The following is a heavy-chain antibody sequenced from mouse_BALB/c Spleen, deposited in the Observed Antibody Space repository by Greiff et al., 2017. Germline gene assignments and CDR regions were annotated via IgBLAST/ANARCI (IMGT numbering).Heavy chain of an antibody. CDR2: IYPGNSDT. D-gene: IGHD2-1*01. CDR1: GYTFTSYW. J-gene: IGHJ4*01. V-gene: IGHV1-5*01. Sequence: DVKLVESGTVLARPGASVKMSCKASGYTFTSYWMHWVKQRPGQGLEWIGAIYPGNSDTSYNQKFKGKAKLTAVTSTSTAYMELSSLTNEDSAVYYCTRWNYGNRYYYAMDYWGQGTSVTVSS. CDR3: TRWNYGNRYYYAMDY.